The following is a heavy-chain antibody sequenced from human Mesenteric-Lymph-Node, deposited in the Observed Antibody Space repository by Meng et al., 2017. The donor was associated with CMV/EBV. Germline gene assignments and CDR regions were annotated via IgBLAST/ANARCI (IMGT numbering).Heavy chain of an antibody. V-gene: IGHV3-23*01. J-gene: IGHJ4*02. Sequence: GESLKISCAASGITFSSYAVSWVRQAPGKGLEWVSAISGGGGSTYYADAVKGRFTISRDNSKNTLYLQMNSLRAEDTAVYYCAKKNGYNWGYFDYWGQGTLVTVSS. CDR1: GITFSSYA. CDR2: ISGGGGST. CDR3: AKKNGYNWGYFDY. D-gene: IGHD5-24*01.